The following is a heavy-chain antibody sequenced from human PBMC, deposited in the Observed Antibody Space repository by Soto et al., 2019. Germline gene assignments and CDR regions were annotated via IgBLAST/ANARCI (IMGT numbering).Heavy chain of an antibody. V-gene: IGHV1-2*02. J-gene: IGHJ4*02. CDR3: ALYSSSWYRFDY. Sequence: ASVRVSCKASGYTFTGYYMHWVRQAPGQGLEWMGWINPNSGGTNYSQKFQGRVTMTRDTSISTAYMELSRLRSDDTAVYYCALYSSSWYRFDYWGQGTLVTGSS. D-gene: IGHD6-13*01. CDR1: GYTFTGYY. CDR2: INPNSGGT.